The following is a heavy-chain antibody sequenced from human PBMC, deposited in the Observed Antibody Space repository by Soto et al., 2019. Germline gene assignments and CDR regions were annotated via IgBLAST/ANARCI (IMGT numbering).Heavy chain of an antibody. D-gene: IGHD2-8*01. J-gene: IGHJ1*01. CDR1: GFTLSSYS. CDR2: IGRSSISI. CDR3: ARDRICTSGVCSVSYYSQH. V-gene: IGHV3-21*01. Sequence: EVQLVESGGGLVKPGGSLRPSCAASGFTLSSYSMVWVRQTPGARLAGVSCIGRSSISIYYAASVKGRLTITRDNDKHSLYLHMNSLSAEDTAVYYCARDRICTSGVCSVSYYSQHWGRGSL.